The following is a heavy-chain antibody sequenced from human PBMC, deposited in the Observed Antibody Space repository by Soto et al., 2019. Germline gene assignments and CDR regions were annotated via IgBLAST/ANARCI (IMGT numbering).Heavy chain of an antibody. CDR3: ARVSGSYYYGMDA. CDR1: GGSISSSNW. D-gene: IGHD1-26*01. J-gene: IGHJ6*02. V-gene: IGHV4-4*03. Sequence: QVQLQESGPGLVKPPGTLSLTCAVSGGSISSSNWWSWVRQPPGKGLEWIGEIYHSGSTNYNPSRTGRVTISVDKSKNQFSLKLCSVTAADTAVYYCARVSGSYYYGMDAWGQGTTVTVSS. CDR2: IYHSGST.